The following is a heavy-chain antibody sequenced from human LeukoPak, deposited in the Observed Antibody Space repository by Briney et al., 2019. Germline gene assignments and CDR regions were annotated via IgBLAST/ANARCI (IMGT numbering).Heavy chain of an antibody. CDR1: GYTLTNYY. Sequence: ASVKVSCKPSGYTLTNYYIHWVRQAPGQGLEWMGIINPSVGGTNYAQKFQGRVIMTTDTSTSSVFMELSSLRSEDTAVYYCARGDFGSGSYKLWGQGTLVSVSS. V-gene: IGHV1-46*01. J-gene: IGHJ4*02. D-gene: IGHD3-10*01. CDR3: ARGDFGSGSYKL. CDR2: INPSVGGT.